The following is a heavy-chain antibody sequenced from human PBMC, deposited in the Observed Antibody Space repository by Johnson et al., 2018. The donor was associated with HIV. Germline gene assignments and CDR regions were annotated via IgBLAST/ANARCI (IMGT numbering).Heavy chain of an antibody. CDR2: IWYDGSNK. V-gene: IGHV3-33*06. Sequence: QVQLVESGVGVVQPGRSLRLSCAASGFTFSSYGMHWVRQAPGKGLEWVAVIWYDGSNKYYADSVKGRFTISRDNSKNTLYLQMNSLRAEDTAVYYCAKVLYSSSSDAFDIWGQGTMVTVSS. CDR3: AKVLYSSSSDAFDI. CDR1: GFTFSSYG. D-gene: IGHD6-6*01. J-gene: IGHJ3*02.